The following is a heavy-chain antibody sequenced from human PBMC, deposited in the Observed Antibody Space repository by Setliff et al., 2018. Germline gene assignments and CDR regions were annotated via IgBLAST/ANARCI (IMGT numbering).Heavy chain of an antibody. CDR2: IIPIFGTP. D-gene: IGHD2-15*01. J-gene: IGHJ4*02. Sequence: SVKVSCKASGGMSGTYSISWVRQAPGQGLEWIGAIIPIFGTPNYAQNFQDGVTITADISTTTVFMEMSSLRSDDTAVYYCARDGAYCSGGSCYSFDYWGPGTPVTVSS. CDR1: GGMSGTYS. CDR3: ARDGAYCSGGSCYSFDY. V-gene: IGHV1-69*06.